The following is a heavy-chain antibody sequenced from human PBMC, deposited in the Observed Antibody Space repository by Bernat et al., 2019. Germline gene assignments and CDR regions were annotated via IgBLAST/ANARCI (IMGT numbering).Heavy chain of an antibody. CDR2: IKSKTDGGTT. CDR1: GFTFSNAW. Sequence: EVQLLESGGGLVKPGGSLRLSCAASGFTFSNAWMSWVRQAPGKGLEWVGRIKSKTDGGTTDYAAPVKGRFTISRDDSKNTLYLQMNSLKTEDTAVYYCTTDFWSGYYGAYDAFDIWGQGTMVTVSS. J-gene: IGHJ3*02. D-gene: IGHD3-3*01. V-gene: IGHV3-15*01. CDR3: TTDFWSGYYGAYDAFDI.